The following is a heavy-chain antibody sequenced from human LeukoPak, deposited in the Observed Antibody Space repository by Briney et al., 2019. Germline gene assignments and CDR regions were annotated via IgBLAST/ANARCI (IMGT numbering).Heavy chain of an antibody. J-gene: IGHJ4*02. Sequence: GGSLRLSCSASGFTFSNYAMHWVRQAPGEGLEYVSAISPNGGTTYYADSVRGRFTISRDNSKNTLSLQMTSLTAEDTAVYYCVRTWRVTTCPSWGQGTLVTVSS. CDR3: VRTWRVTTCPS. V-gene: IGHV3-64D*09. D-gene: IGHD4-17*01. CDR1: GFTFSNYA. CDR2: ISPNGGTT.